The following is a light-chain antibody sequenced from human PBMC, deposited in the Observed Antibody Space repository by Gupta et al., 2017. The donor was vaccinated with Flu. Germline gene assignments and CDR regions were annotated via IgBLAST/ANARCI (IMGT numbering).Light chain of an antibody. CDR1: GSDVGGSNY. CDR2: EVS. V-gene: IGLV2-14*01. Sequence: QSALTQPASVSGCLRHSMTISCIGTGSDVGGSNYVFWYQQHPGKAPNLMIYEVSNRPAGVPDRFSVSKSGNTASLTITGLQAEEEADYYCGSYTSSNNLVVFGGGTKLTVL. CDR3: GSYTSSNNLVV. J-gene: IGLJ2*01.